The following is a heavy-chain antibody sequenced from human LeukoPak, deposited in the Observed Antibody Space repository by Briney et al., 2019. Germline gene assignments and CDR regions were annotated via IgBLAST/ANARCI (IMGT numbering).Heavy chain of an antibody. CDR1: GGSISSYY. CDR3: ARTLGDFWSGYPHDAFDI. J-gene: IGHJ3*02. V-gene: IGHV4-4*07. Sequence: SETLSLTCTVSGGSISSYYWSWIRQPAGKGLEWIGRIYTSGSTNYNPSLKSRVTMSVDTSKNQFSLKLSSVTAADTAVYYCARTLGDFWSGYPHDAFDIWGQGTMVTVSS. D-gene: IGHD3-3*01. CDR2: IYTSGST.